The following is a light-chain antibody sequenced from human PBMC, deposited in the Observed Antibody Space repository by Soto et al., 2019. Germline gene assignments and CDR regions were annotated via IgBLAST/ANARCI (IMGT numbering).Light chain of an antibody. Sequence: QSALTQPPSVSGAPGQRVTISCTGSSSNIGANYDVHWYQHLPGTAPKLLIYGNNNRPSGVPDRFSGSKSGTSASLAITGLQAEDEADYYCQSYDSSLSGVIFGGGTKLTVL. J-gene: IGLJ2*01. V-gene: IGLV1-40*01. CDR3: QSYDSSLSGVI. CDR2: GNN. CDR1: SSNIGANYD.